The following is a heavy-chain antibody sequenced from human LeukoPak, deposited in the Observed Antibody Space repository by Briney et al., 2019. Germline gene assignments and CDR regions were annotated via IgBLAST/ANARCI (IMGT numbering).Heavy chain of an antibody. Sequence: SETLSLTCFVSGGSVSSGSYYWSWIRQPPGKGLEWIGYIYYSGSTNYNPSLKSRVTISLDTSKNQFSPKLSSVTAADTAVYYCARSKDFWSGYYLDYWGQGTLVTVSS. CDR1: GGSVSSGSYY. V-gene: IGHV4-61*01. D-gene: IGHD3-3*01. CDR3: ARSKDFWSGYYLDY. CDR2: IYYSGST. J-gene: IGHJ4*02.